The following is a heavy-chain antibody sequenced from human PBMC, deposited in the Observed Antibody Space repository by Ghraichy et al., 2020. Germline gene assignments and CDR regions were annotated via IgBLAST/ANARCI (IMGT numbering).Heavy chain of an antibody. CDR1: GGSFSAYY. CDR2: INNSGSS. V-gene: IGHV4-34*01. J-gene: IGHJ5*02. Sequence: LETLSLTCVVYGGSFSAYYWTWIRQPPGKGLEWIGEINNSGSSNYNPSLKSRVTISVDTSKNQFSLKLSSVTAADTAVYYCARASTRYSSGWRETGWFDPWGQGTLVTVSS. D-gene: IGHD6-19*01. CDR3: ARASTRYSSGWRETGWFDP.